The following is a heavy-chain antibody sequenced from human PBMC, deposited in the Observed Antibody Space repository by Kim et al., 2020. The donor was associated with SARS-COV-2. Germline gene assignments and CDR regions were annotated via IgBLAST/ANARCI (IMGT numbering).Heavy chain of an antibody. CDR2: IWYDGSNK. D-gene: IGHD3-3*01. V-gene: IGHV3-33*01. CDR1: GFTFSSYA. J-gene: IGHJ5*02. Sequence: GGSLRLSCAASGFTFSSYAMHWVRQAPGKGLEWVAVIWYDGSNKYYADSVKGRFTISRDNSKNTLYLQMNSLRAEDTAVYYCARDGEETSTIFGVVITYNWFDPWGQGTLVTVSS. CDR3: ARDGEETSTIFGVVITYNWFDP.